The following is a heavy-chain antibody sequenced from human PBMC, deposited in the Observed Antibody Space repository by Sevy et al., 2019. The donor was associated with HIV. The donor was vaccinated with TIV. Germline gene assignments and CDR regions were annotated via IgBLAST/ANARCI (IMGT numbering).Heavy chain of an antibody. D-gene: IGHD3-10*01. CDR3: ARGGSGDYYYYGVDV. CDR1: GFTFRNFG. CDR2: VSYDGSSK. Sequence: GGSLILSCVGSGFTFRNFGVHWLRQAPGKGLEWLSVVSYDGSSKYYVDSVKGRFIVSRDNSKNTLYLQMNSLRTEDTAVYYCARGGSGDYYYYGVDVWGQGTTVTVSS. V-gene: IGHV3-30*03. J-gene: IGHJ6*02.